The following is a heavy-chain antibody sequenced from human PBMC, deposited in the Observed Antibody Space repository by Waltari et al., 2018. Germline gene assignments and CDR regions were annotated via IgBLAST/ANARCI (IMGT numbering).Heavy chain of an antibody. D-gene: IGHD2-15*01. J-gene: IGHJ6*03. CDR3: ARLRCSGGSCYPGGYYYMDV. CDR1: GGSISSSSYY. Sequence: QLQLQESGPGLVKPSETLSLTCTVSGGSISSSSYYWGWIRQPPGKGLEWIGSIYYSGSTYYNPALKSRVTISVDTSKNQFSLKLSSVTAADTAVYYCARLRCSGGSCYPGGYYYMDVWGKGTTVTVSS. V-gene: IGHV4-39*01. CDR2: IYYSGST.